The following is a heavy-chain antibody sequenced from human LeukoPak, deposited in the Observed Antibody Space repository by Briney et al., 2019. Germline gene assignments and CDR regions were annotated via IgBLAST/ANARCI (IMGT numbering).Heavy chain of an antibody. D-gene: IGHD3-9*01. V-gene: IGHV3-23*01. Sequence: GGSLRLSCAASGFTFSTYAMSWVRQAPGKGLEWVSGISGSGGSTYYADSVKGRFTISRDNSKNTLYLQVNSLRAEDTAVYYCAKLIFSGDCWGQGTLVTVSS. CDR1: GFTFSTYA. CDR2: ISGSGGST. J-gene: IGHJ4*02. CDR3: AKLIFSGDC.